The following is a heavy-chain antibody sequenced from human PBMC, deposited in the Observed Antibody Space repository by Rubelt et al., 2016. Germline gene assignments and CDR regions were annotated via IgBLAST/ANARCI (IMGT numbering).Heavy chain of an antibody. Sequence: QVQLVQSGAEVKKPGASVKVSCKASGYTFTSYAMHWVRQAPGQRLEWMGWINAGNGNTKYSQKLKHRVSITRDASANTAYMELSSLRSEDTAVYYCARANHGDYEDYWGQGTLVTVSS. V-gene: IGHV1-3*01. CDR2: INAGNGNT. CDR1: GYTFTSYA. D-gene: IGHD4-17*01. CDR3: ARANHGDYEDY. J-gene: IGHJ4*02.